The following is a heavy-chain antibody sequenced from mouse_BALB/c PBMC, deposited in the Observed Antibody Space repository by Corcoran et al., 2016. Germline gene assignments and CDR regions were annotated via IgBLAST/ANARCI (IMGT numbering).Heavy chain of an antibody. V-gene: IGHV1S135*01. CDR2: IDPFNGGT. Sequence: EIQLQQSGPELMKPGASVKISCKASGYSFTSYYMHWVKQSHGKSLEWIGYIDPFNGGTSYNQKFKGKATLTVDKSSSTAYMHLSSLTSEDSAVYYCARNDYDYEAWFAYWGQGTLVTVSA. CDR1: GYSFTSYY. J-gene: IGHJ3*01. CDR3: ARNDYDYEAWFAY. D-gene: IGHD2-4*01.